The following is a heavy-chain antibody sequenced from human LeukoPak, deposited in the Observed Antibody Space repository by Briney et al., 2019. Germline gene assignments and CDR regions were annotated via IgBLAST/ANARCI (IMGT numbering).Heavy chain of an antibody. CDR1: GFIFSRYS. V-gene: IGHV3-21*01. CDR2: ISSGGTKM. D-gene: IGHD6-13*01. CDR3: ARDFLAAGDY. Sequence: PGGCLRLSCEASGFIFSRYSINWVRQAPGQGLEWVSSISSGGTKMYYADSVKGRFTISRDDVKKSVYLQMNSLRVEDTAVYYCARDFLAAGDYWGQGPQVTVSS. J-gene: IGHJ4*02.